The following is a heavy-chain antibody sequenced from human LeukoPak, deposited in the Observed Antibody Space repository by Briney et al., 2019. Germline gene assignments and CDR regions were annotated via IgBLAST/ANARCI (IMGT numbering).Heavy chain of an antibody. Sequence: ASVKVSCKASGYTFTSYGISWVRQAPGQGLEWMGWISAYNGNTNYAQKLQGRVTMTTDTSTSTAYMELRSLRSDDTAVYYCAGYSTPLYYYYGMDVWGQGTTVTVSS. CDR3: AGYSTPLYYYYGMDV. D-gene: IGHD6-13*01. CDR2: ISAYNGNT. J-gene: IGHJ6*02. V-gene: IGHV1-18*01. CDR1: GYTFTSYG.